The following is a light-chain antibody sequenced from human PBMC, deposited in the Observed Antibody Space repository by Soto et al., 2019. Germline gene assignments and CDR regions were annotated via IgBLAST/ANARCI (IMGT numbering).Light chain of an antibody. CDR2: ETS. CDR3: QQRKNWPPVYT. V-gene: IGKV3-11*01. CDR1: QSISTS. Sequence: EIVLTQSPATLSLSPGERATLSCRASQSISTSFAWYQQRPGQAPRLLIYETSNRATGIPDRFSGSGSGTDFNLTISSLEPEDFAVYYCQQRKNWPPVYTFGQGTKVEVK. J-gene: IGKJ2*01.